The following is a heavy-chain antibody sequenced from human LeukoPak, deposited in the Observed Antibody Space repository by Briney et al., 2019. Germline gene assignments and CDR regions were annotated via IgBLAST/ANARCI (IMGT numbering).Heavy chain of an antibody. V-gene: IGHV3-23*05. Sequence: PGGSLRLSCVVSGFTLSNSAMTWVRQAPGKGLEWVAIIGDSDTSTNYPDSVRGRFIISRDNSKDTLHLQMDSLRVEDTAVYYCAKGTTLTSFCIWGQGTLVTVSS. CDR2: IGDSDTST. D-gene: IGHD4-17*01. J-gene: IGHJ4*01. CDR3: AKGTTLTSFCI. CDR1: GFTLSNSA.